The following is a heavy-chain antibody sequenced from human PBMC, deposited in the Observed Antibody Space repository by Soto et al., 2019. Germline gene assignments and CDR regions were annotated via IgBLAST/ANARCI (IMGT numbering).Heavy chain of an antibody. CDR2: IYYSGST. Sequence: QVQLQESGPGLVKPSQTLSLTCTVSGGSISSGGYYWSWIRQHPGKGLEWIGYIYYSGSTYYNPSLESRVTISVDTSKNQFSLKLSSVTAADTAVYYCARAQPPSRYCSGGSCYSGYDYWGQGTLVTVSS. V-gene: IGHV4-31*03. D-gene: IGHD2-15*01. J-gene: IGHJ4*02. CDR3: ARAQPPSRYCSGGSCYSGYDY. CDR1: GGSISSGGYY.